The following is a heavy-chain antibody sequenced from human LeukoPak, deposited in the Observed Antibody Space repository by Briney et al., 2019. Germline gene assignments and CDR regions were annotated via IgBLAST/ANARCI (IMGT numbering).Heavy chain of an antibody. J-gene: IGHJ4*02. CDR3: ARDYLKVVAAGTAPSAGHMDY. CDR1: GYTFTSYY. V-gene: IGHV1-46*01. D-gene: IGHD2-15*01. Sequence: GASVKVSCKASGYTFTSYYMHWVRQAPGQGLEWMGIINPSSGSTSYAQKFQGRVTMTRDTSSSTVYMELSSLRSEDMAVYYCARDYLKVVAAGTAPSAGHMDYWGQGTLVTVSS. CDR2: INPSSGST.